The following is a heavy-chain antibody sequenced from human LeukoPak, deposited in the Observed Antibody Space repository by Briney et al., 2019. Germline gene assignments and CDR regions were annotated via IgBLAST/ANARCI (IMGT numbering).Heavy chain of an antibody. CDR2: ISPDSNYK. Sequence: GGSLRLSCAASGFTVSDYYMTWVRQAPGKGLEWVSSISPDSNYKYYVDSVKGRFTISRDNAKSSLYLQMNSLRAEDTAVYYCVRGGYRGFDYEYWGQGTLVTVSS. D-gene: IGHD5-12*01. V-gene: IGHV3-21*01. CDR3: VRGGYRGFDYEY. CDR1: GFTVSDYY. J-gene: IGHJ4*02.